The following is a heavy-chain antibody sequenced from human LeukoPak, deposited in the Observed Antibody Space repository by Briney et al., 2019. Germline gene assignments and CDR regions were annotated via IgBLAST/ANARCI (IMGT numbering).Heavy chain of an antibody. J-gene: IGHJ4*02. CDR3: AKSFDMATPSGSN. CDR1: GFSLTNYV. CDR2: IRHEGSIE. Sequence: PGGSLRLFCAASGFSLTNYVMHWVRQAPGKGQEWVACIRHEGSIEYYTDSVRGRFTISRDTSKNTLYLQMYSLRAEDTAIYYCAKSFDMATPSGSNWGQGTLVTVSS. V-gene: IGHV3-30*02. D-gene: IGHD5-24*01.